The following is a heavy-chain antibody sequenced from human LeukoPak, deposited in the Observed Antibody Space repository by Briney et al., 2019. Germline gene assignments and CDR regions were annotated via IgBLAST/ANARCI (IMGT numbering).Heavy chain of an antibody. J-gene: IGHJ4*02. CDR1: PDSTTSNF. D-gene: IGHD3-9*01. V-gene: IGHV4-4*02. CDR2: IHRSGST. CDR3: AREIVGGFDPGAY. Sequence: PSETLSLTCTVSPDSTTSNFWSWVRQPPGKGLEWIGEIHRSGSTNYNPSLQSRVTISIDRSKNQIALELSSVTAADTAVYYCAREIVGGFDPGAYWGQGTLVTVSS.